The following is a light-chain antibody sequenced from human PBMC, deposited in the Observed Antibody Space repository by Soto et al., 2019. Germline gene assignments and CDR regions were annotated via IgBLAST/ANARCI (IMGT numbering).Light chain of an antibody. J-gene: IGKJ3*01. CDR1: QSISDS. CDR3: QHYNSYPFT. V-gene: IGKV1-5*03. Sequence: DIQMTQSPSTLSASVGDRVTITCRASQSISDSLAWYQQRSGKAPKLLIYRASSLQSGVPSRFSGSGSGTEFTLTLSSLQPDDFATYYCQHYNSYPFTFGPGTQVDIK. CDR2: RAS.